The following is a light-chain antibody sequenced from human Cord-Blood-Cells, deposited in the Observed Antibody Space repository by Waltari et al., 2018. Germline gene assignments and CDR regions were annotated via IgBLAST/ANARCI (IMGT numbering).Light chain of an antibody. CDR1: QRVSSY. J-gene: IGKJ1*01. CDR2: DAS. CDR3: QQRSNWWT. V-gene: IGKV3-11*01. Sequence: EIVLTQSPATLPLPPGERATLSCRASQRVSSYLAWYQQKPGQAPRLLIYDASNRATGIPARFSGSGSGTDFTLTISSLEPEDFAVYYCQQRSNWWTFGQGTKVEIK.